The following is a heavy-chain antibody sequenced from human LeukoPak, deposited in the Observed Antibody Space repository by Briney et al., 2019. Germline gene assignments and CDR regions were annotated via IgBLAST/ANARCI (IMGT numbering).Heavy chain of an antibody. Sequence: SVKVSCKASGYTFTGYYLHWVRQAPGQGLEWMGWINPNSGGTNYAQKFQGRVTMTRDTSISTAYMELSRLRSDDTAVYYCARDPGDYGGNRFDYWGQGTLVTISS. CDR1: GYTFTGYY. J-gene: IGHJ4*02. D-gene: IGHD4-23*01. CDR3: ARDPGDYGGNRFDY. V-gene: IGHV1-2*02. CDR2: INPNSGGT.